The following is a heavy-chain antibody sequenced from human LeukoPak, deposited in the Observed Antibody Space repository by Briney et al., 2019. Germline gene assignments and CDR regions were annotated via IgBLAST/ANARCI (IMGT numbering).Heavy chain of an antibody. CDR1: GYTFTSYY. Sequence: ASVKVSCTTSGYTFTSYYMHWLRQAPGQGLEWMGWINPNNGATHYAQKFQGRVTLTRDTSISTVYMELSRLTSDDTAVYYCARDLTTYSPDVVYWGLGTLVTVSS. CDR2: INPNNGAT. V-gene: IGHV1-2*02. J-gene: IGHJ4*02. CDR3: ARDLTTYSPDVVY. D-gene: IGHD1-26*01.